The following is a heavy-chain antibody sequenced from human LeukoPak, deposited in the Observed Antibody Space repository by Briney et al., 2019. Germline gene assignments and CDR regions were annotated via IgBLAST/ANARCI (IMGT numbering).Heavy chain of an antibody. D-gene: IGHD2-15*01. CDR2: IYHSGST. J-gene: IGHJ5*02. V-gene: IGHV4-38-2*01. CDR1: GYSISSYYY. CDR3: ARGGVKECSGGSCYNWFDP. Sequence: KPSETLSLTCAVSGYSISSYYYCDWIRQPPGKGLEWIASIYHSGSTYFNPSLKTRVTISIDTSKNQFSLKLSSVTAADTAVYYGARGGVKECSGGSCYNWFDPWGQGTLVTVSS.